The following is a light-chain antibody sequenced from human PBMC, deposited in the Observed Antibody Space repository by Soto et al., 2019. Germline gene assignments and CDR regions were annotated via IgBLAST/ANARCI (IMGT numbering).Light chain of an antibody. J-gene: IGLJ1*01. Sequence: QPVLTQPASVSGSPGQSITISCTGTSSDVGGYNYVSWYQQHPGKAPKLMIYEVNNRPSGVSNRFSGSKSGNTASLTISGLQAEDEADYYCSSYTSSHTYVFGTGTKLTVL. CDR2: EVN. V-gene: IGLV2-14*01. CDR1: SSDVGGYNY. CDR3: SSYTSSHTYV.